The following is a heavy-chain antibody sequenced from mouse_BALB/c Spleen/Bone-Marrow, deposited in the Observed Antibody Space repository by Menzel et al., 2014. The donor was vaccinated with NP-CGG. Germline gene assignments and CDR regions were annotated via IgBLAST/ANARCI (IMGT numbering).Heavy chain of an antibody. D-gene: IGHD2-1*01. Sequence: EVQLVESGPELVKPGASVKMSCKASGYTFTDYYMDWVKQSHGESFEWIGRVNPYNGGTSYNQKFKGKATLTVDKSSSTAYMELNSLTSEDPAVYYCARVGLWDGNYAWFAYWGQGTLVTVSA. CDR3: ARVGLWDGNYAWFAY. J-gene: IGHJ3*01. CDR1: GYTFTDYY. V-gene: IGHV1-19*01. CDR2: VNPYNGGT.